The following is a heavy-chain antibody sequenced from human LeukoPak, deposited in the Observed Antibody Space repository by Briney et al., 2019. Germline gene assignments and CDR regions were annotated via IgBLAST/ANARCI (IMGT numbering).Heavy chain of an antibody. CDR3: ARDILATYYYGSGSSPTTFDY. CDR2: INPNSGGT. CDR1: GYTFTGYY. D-gene: IGHD3-10*01. V-gene: IGHV1-2*02. J-gene: IGHJ4*02. Sequence: ASVKVSCKASGYTFTGYYMHWVRQAPGQGLEWMGWINPNSGGTNYAQKFQGRVTMTRDTSISTAYMELSRLRSDDTAVYYCARDILATYYYGSGSSPTTFDYWGRGTLVTVSS.